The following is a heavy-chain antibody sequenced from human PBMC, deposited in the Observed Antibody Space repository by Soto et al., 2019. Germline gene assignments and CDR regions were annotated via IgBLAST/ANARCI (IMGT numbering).Heavy chain of an antibody. Sequence: SETLSLTCAVSGGSISSGGYSWIWIRQPPGKGLEWIGYIYYSGSTYYNPSLKSRVTISVDKSKNQFSLKLSSVTAADTAVFYCEGGDSSEIWLDSWGQGTLVTV. D-gene: IGHD5-18*01. V-gene: IGHV4-30-2*02. CDR2: IYYSGST. J-gene: IGHJ4*02. CDR1: GGSISSGGYS. CDR3: EGGDSSEIWLDS.